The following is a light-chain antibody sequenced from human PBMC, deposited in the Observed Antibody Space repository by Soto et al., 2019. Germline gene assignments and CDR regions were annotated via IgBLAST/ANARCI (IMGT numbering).Light chain of an antibody. CDR3: QQYSNWPPWT. Sequence: EIVMTQSPATLSVSPGERATLSCRASQSVSSNLAWYQQKPGQAPRLLIYGASTRATGIPARFSGSGSGTEFTLTISSLQSEDFAVYSCQQYSNWPPWTFGQGTKVDTK. CDR2: GAS. CDR1: QSVSSN. V-gene: IGKV3-15*01. J-gene: IGKJ1*01.